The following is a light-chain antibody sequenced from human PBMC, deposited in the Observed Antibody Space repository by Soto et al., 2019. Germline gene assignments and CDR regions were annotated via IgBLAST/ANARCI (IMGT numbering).Light chain of an antibody. CDR2: AAS. CDR1: QTISSY. Sequence: DIQMTQSPSSLSASVGDRVTITCRASQTISSYLNWYQQTPGRAPKLLIYAASSLQGGVPSSFSGSGSGTDFTLTISILQPEDFATLYCQQTYSTPSTWTFGQGTKVEIK. J-gene: IGKJ1*01. CDR3: QQTYSTPSTWT. V-gene: IGKV1-39*01.